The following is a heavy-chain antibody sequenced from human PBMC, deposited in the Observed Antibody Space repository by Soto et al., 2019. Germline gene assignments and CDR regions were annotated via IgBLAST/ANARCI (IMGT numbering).Heavy chain of an antibody. CDR2: IKDGGYT. V-gene: IGHV4-34*01. CDR1: GGSLSGYY. D-gene: IGHD5-12*01. J-gene: IGHJ4*02. CDR3: ARGQEGVVATH. Sequence: QVQLQQWGAGLLKPSETLSLNCAVNGGSLSGYYWSWIRQPPGKGLEWIGEIKDGGYTNYSPSLKRRATISSDRSNHQFSLRLNSVTAADTGVYYCARGQEGVVATHWDQGALVTVSS.